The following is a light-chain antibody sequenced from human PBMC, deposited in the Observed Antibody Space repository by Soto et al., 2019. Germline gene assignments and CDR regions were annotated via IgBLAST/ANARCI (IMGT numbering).Light chain of an antibody. Sequence: EIVLTQSPATLSLSPGERATLSCRASQSVSSYLAWYQQKPGQAPRLLIYDASNRATGIPARFSGSGSGTDFTLTISSLEPEDLAVYYCQQRSNWRTFGQGTKVAIK. J-gene: IGKJ1*01. CDR3: QQRSNWRT. V-gene: IGKV3-11*01. CDR2: DAS. CDR1: QSVSSY.